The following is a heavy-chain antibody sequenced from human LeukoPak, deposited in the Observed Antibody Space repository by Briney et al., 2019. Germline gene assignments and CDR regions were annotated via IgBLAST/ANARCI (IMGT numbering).Heavy chain of an antibody. V-gene: IGHV1-24*01. D-gene: IGHD4/OR15-4a*01. Sequence: ASVKVSCKVSGSTLTDLSIHWVRQAPGKGLEWMGGFDPDDGETFYAQDFQGRVIMTEDTSTDTAYMELSSLTSEDTAVYYCAAEHEKVDYRSTWFDPWGQGTLVTVSS. CDR1: GSTLTDLS. CDR2: FDPDDGET. CDR3: AAEHEKVDYRSTWFDP. J-gene: IGHJ5*02.